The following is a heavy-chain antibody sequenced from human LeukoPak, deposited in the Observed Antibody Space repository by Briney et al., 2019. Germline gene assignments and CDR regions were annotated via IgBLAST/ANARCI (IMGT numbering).Heavy chain of an antibody. CDR2: IGDSGTST. V-gene: IGHV3-23*01. Sequence: GGSLRLSCAASGFTFSSYAMHWVRQAPGKGLEWVSVIGDSGTSTYYADSVKGRFTISRDNSKNMLYLQMNSLRAEDAAVYFCARRRMSGSSSWDAFGIWGQGTVVTVSS. J-gene: IGHJ3*02. CDR1: GFTFSSYA. CDR3: ARRRMSGSSSWDAFGI. D-gene: IGHD1-26*01.